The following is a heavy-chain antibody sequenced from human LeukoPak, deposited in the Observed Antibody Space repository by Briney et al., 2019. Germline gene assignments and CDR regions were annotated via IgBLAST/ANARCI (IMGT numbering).Heavy chain of an antibody. CDR2: SYYKSKWHS. V-gene: IGHV6-1*01. CDR3: ARGLDTAIAS. J-gene: IGHJ4*02. Sequence: SQTLSLTCAISGDSVSNNSATWKWIRQSPSRGLEWLGRSYYKSKWHSDYAVSVKSRIILNPDTSKNQFSLLLNSVTPEDTAVYFCARGLDTAIASWGQGTLVTVSS. CDR1: GDSVSNNSAT. D-gene: IGHD5-18*01.